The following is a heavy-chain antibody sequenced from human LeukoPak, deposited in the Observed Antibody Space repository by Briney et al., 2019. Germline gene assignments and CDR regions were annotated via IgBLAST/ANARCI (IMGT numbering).Heavy chain of an antibody. Sequence: GGSLRLSCAASGFIFSSSWMRWVRQAPGKGPEWVANIKEDGTEQHYVDSVRGRFTISRDTPKNSLYLQMNSLRAEDTAVYYCVRDGVVRGVIQYWGQGTLVTVSS. J-gene: IGHJ4*02. CDR1: GFIFSSSW. CDR3: VRDGVVRGVIQY. V-gene: IGHV3-7*01. D-gene: IGHD3-10*01. CDR2: IKEDGTEQ.